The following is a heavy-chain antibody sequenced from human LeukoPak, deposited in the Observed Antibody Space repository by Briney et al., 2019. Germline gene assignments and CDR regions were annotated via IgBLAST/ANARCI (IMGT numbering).Heavy chain of an antibody. J-gene: IGHJ5*02. Sequence: ASVKVSCKASGYTFTGYYMHWVRQAPGQGLEWMGWINPNSGGTNYAQKFQGRVTMTRDTSISTAYMELSRLRSDDTAVYYCARDPKYNWNDGLATPNWSDPWGQGTLVTVSS. CDR2: INPNSGGT. CDR1: GYTFTGYY. CDR3: ARDPKYNWNDGLATPNWSDP. V-gene: IGHV1-2*02. D-gene: IGHD1-1*01.